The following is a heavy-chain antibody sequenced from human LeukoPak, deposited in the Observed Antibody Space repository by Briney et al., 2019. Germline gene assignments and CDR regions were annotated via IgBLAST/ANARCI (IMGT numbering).Heavy chain of an antibody. J-gene: IGHJ4*02. D-gene: IGHD3-22*01. Sequence: GASVKVSCKASGYTFTGYYMHWVRQAPGQGLEWMGWINPNSGGTNYAQKFQGRVTTTRDTSISTAYMELSRLRSDDTAVYYCARGYYYDSTMYHFDYWGQGTLVTVSS. CDR3: ARGYYYDSTMYHFDY. V-gene: IGHV1-2*02. CDR1: GYTFTGYY. CDR2: INPNSGGT.